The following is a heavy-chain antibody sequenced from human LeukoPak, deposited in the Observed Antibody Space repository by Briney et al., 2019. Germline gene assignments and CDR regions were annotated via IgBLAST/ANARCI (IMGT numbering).Heavy chain of an antibody. V-gene: IGHV3-23*01. D-gene: IGHD3-3*01. Sequence: PGGSLRLSCAASGFTFNSYAMSWVRQAPGKGLEWVSAISGSGASTYYADAVKGRFTISRDNSKNTLYLQMNSLRAEDTAVYYCARVFWEKDGFIGAFDIWGQGTMVTVSS. J-gene: IGHJ3*02. CDR1: GFTFNSYA. CDR2: ISGSGAST. CDR3: ARVFWEKDGFIGAFDI.